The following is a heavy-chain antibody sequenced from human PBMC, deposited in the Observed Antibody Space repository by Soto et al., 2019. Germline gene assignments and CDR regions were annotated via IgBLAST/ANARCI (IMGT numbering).Heavy chain of an antibody. D-gene: IGHD5-18*01. V-gene: IGHV4-31*03. CDR2: IYYSGST. J-gene: IGHJ6*02. CDR1: GGSIRSGGYY. CDR3: ARDRLMATAGTARHYFGLDV. Sequence: LSLTCTVSGGSIRSGGYYWSWVRQSPRRGLEWIGNIYYSGSTYCNPSLKSRLTISVDTSKNQFSLNLSSVTAADTAVYYCARDRLMATAGTARHYFGLDVWGQGTTVTVSS.